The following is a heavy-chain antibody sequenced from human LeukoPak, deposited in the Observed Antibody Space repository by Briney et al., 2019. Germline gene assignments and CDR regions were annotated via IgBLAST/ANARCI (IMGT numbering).Heavy chain of an antibody. CDR1: GFTFNSYG. J-gene: IGHJ6*03. V-gene: IGHV3-21*01. CDR3: ARARSYDILTGYYYYYMDV. D-gene: IGHD3-9*01. Sequence: GGSLRLSCAASGFTFNSYGMSWVRQAPGKGLEWVSSISSSSSYIYYADSVKGRFTISRDNAKNSLYLQMNSLRAEDTAVYYCARARSYDILTGYYYYYMDVWGKGTTVTVSS. CDR2: ISSSSSYI.